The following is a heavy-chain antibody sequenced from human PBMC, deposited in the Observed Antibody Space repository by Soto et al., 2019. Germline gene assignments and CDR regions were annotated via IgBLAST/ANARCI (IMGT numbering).Heavy chain of an antibody. CDR2: INPRTGAA. D-gene: IGHD3-3*01. CDR1: GYSFTGYY. Sequence: ASVQDTCKASGYSFTGYYLHWVRQAHGQRLEWIRWINPRTGAANYAQKFQGRVTTTRDTSIITAYMDLSSLRSGATAVLYCGGDIVNDFWSGPVLRGNMDVWGQGTAVTVSS. J-gene: IGHJ6*02. CDR3: GGDIVNDFWSGPVLRGNMDV. V-gene: IGHV1-2*02.